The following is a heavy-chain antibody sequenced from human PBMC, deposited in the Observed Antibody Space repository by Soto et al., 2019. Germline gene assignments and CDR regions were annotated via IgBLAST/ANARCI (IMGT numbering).Heavy chain of an antibody. CDR2: IYYSGST. Sequence: QVQLQESGPGLVKPSETLSLTCTVSGGSMSSYYWSWIRQPPGKGLEWIGYIYYSGSTNYNPSLKSRVTKSVDTSKNQFSLKLSSVTAADTAVYYCARGRYSYGSNWFDPWGQGTLVTVSS. D-gene: IGHD5-18*01. CDR1: GGSMSSYY. CDR3: ARGRYSYGSNWFDP. J-gene: IGHJ5*02. V-gene: IGHV4-59*01.